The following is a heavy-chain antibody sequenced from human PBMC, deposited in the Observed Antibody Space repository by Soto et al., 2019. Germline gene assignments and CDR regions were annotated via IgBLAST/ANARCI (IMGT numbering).Heavy chain of an antibody. J-gene: IGHJ4*02. V-gene: IGHV4-59*12. Sequence: WTWIRQAPGKGLEWIAYIYYTGDTNYNPSLRSRVTISMDTSKNQVSLKMTSMTAADTAIYFCASDPRRLPYWGQGILVAVSS. CDR2: IYYTGDT. CDR3: ASDPRRLPY. D-gene: IGHD1-1*01.